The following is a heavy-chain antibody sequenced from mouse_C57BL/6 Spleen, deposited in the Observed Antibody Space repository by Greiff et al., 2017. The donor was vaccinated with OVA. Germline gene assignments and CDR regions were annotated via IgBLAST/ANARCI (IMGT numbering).Heavy chain of an antibody. D-gene: IGHD1-1*01. CDR2: IYPGRGST. V-gene: IGHV1-55*01. CDR3: ASSITTVVPYFDY. J-gene: IGHJ2*01. Sequence: QVQLQQPGAELVKPGASVKMSCKASGYTFTSYWITWVKQRPGQGLEWIGDIYPGRGSTNYNEKFKSKATLTVDTSSSTAYMQLSSLTSEDSAVYYCASSITTVVPYFDYWGQGTTLTVSS. CDR1: GYTFTSYW.